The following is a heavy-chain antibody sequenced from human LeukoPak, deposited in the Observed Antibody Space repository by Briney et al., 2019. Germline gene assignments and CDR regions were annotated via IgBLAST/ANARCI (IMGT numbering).Heavy chain of an antibody. Sequence: PGRSLRLSCAASGFTFSSYSMNWVRQAPGKGLEWVSSISSSSSYIYYADSVKGRFTISRDNAKNSLYLQMNSLRAEDTAVYYCARVLGSYYDSSGDADFDYWGQGTLVTVSS. CDR2: ISSSSSYI. J-gene: IGHJ4*02. D-gene: IGHD3-22*01. CDR1: GFTFSSYS. V-gene: IGHV3-21*01. CDR3: ARVLGSYYDSSGDADFDY.